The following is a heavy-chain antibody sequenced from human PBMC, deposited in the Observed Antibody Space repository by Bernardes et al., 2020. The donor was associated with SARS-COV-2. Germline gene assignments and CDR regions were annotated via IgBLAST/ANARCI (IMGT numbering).Heavy chain of an antibody. CDR3: AKVGCGGDCYLGIES. V-gene: IGHV3-30*18. CDR1: GFTFNNYG. J-gene: IGHJ4*02. Sequence: GGSLRLSCAASGFTFNNYGMHWVRQAPGKGLEWVAFISYEGSKKYYLDSLKGRFTISRDSSKNTLYLQMNSLRDDDTAVYYCAKVGCGGDCYLGIESWGQGTLVTVSS. CDR2: ISYEGSKK. D-gene: IGHD2-21*02.